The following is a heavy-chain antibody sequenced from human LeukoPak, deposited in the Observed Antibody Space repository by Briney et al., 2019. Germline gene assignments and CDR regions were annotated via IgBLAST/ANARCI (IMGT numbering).Heavy chain of an antibody. V-gene: IGHV3-74*01. CDR2: INSDGSST. D-gene: IGHD6-19*01. CDR1: GFTFSRYW. Sequence: GGSLRLSCVASGFTFSRYWMHWVRQAPGKGLVWVSRINSDGSSTSYADSVKGRFTISRDNAKNTLYLQMNSLRAEDTAVYYCARDHLSSGSSPDYYYYYYMDVWGKGTTVTISS. CDR3: ARDHLSSGSSPDYYYYYYMDV. J-gene: IGHJ6*03.